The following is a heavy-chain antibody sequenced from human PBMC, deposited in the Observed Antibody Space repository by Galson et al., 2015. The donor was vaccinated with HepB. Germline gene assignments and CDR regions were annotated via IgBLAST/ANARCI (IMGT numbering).Heavy chain of an antibody. Sequence: LRLSCAASGFMFSYYSLHWVRQAPGKGLEWVSYISSSTTINYADSLKGRFTISRDNAKNSLYLQMNSLRAEDTAVYYCARGLLGISNYWGQGTLVTVSS. J-gene: IGHJ4*02. D-gene: IGHD2/OR15-2a*01. V-gene: IGHV3-69-1*01. CDR1: GFMFSYYS. CDR3: ARGLLGISNY. CDR2: ISSSTTI.